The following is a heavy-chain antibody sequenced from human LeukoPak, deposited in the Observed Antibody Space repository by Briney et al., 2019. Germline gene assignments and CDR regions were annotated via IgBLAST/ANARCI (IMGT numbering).Heavy chain of an antibody. CDR2: INAGNGNT. V-gene: IGHV1-3*01. CDR1: GYTFTSYA. D-gene: IGHD3-22*01. Sequence: ASVKVSCKASGYTFTSYAMHWVRQAPGQRLEWMGWINAGNGNTKYSQKFQGRVTITRDTSTSTAYMELRGLRSDDTAVYYCARINSGYETVGYYYHYMDVWGKGTTVTVSS. CDR3: ARINSGYETVGYYYHYMDV. J-gene: IGHJ6*03.